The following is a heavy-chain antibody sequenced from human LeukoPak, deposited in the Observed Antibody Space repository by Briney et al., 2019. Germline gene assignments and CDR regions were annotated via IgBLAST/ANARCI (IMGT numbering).Heavy chain of an antibody. J-gene: IGHJ3*02. V-gene: IGHV1-2*06. CDR1: GYTFTGYY. CDR2: INPNSGGT. CDR3: ARGHVVTDAFDI. D-gene: IGHD2-21*01. Sequence: ASVKVSCKASGYTFTGYYMHWVRQAPGQGLEWMGRINPNSGGTNYAQKFQGRVTMTRDTSISTVYMELSRLRSDDTAVYYCARGHVVTDAFDIWGQGTMVTVSS.